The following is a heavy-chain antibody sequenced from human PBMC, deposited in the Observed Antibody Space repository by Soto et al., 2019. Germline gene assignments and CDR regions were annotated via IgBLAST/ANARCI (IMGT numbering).Heavy chain of an antibody. J-gene: IGHJ4*02. V-gene: IGHV3-30*18. Sequence: QEQLVEAGGGVVQPGRSLRLSCAASGLTFSRYGMHWVRQAPGKGLEWAAHISYDGSNKHYAESVKGRFTISRDSSKNTLYLQMNSLRAEDTAVYSCVKDTYYYDSSGYYIFDYWGQGTLVAVSS. D-gene: IGHD3-22*01. CDR3: VKDTYYYDSSGYYIFDY. CDR2: ISYDGSNK. CDR1: GLTFSRYG.